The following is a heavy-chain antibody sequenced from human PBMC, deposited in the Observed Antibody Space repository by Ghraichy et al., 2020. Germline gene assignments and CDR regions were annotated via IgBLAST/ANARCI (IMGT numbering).Heavy chain of an antibody. CDR2: ISAYNGDT. V-gene: IGHV1-18*01. Sequence: ASVKVSCKASGYTFTSYGISWVRQAPGQGLEWMGWISAYNGDTNYAQKLQGRVTMTTDTSTSTAYMELRSLRSDDTAVYYCARVKLVADAFDIWGQGTMVTVSS. D-gene: IGHD5-12*01. J-gene: IGHJ3*02. CDR1: GYTFTSYG. CDR3: ARVKLVADAFDI.